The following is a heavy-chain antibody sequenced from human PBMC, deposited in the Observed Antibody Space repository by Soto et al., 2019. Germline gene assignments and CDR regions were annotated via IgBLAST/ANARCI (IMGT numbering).Heavy chain of an antibody. V-gene: IGHV3-30*18. Sequence: GGSLRLSCAASGFTFSSYGMHWVRQAPGKGLEWVAVISYDGSNKYYADSVKGRFTISRDNSKNTLYLQMNSLRAEDTAVYYCAKDKQGYYGSGVDAFDIWGQGTMVNVSS. CDR3: AKDKQGYYGSGVDAFDI. CDR1: GFTFSSYG. D-gene: IGHD3-10*01. J-gene: IGHJ3*02. CDR2: ISYDGSNK.